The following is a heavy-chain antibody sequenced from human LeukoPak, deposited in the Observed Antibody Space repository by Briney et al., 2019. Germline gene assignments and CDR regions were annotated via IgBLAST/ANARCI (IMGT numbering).Heavy chain of an antibody. Sequence: GGSLRLSCAASGFTFSGSAMHWVRQASGKGLEWVDRIRSKANSYATAYAASVKGRFTISRDDSKNAAYLQMNSLKTEDTAVYYCTRPRVGATNAFDIWGQGTMVTVSS. CDR1: GFTFSGSA. CDR3: TRPRVGATNAFDI. V-gene: IGHV3-73*01. CDR2: IRSKANSYAT. J-gene: IGHJ3*02. D-gene: IGHD1-26*01.